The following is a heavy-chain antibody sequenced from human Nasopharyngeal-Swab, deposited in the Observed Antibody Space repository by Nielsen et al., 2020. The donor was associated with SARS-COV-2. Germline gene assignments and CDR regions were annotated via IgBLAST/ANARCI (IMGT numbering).Heavy chain of an antibody. Sequence: GASLKISCVASGFTFSSYEMNWVRQAPGKGLEWISYISSTGNTIYYADSVKGRFTISRDSAKNSLSLQMNSLRAEDTAVYYCARDHYGDYVDYWGQGTLVTVSS. CDR1: GFTFSSYE. J-gene: IGHJ4*02. CDR2: ISSTGNTI. CDR3: ARDHYGDYVDY. D-gene: IGHD4-17*01. V-gene: IGHV3-48*03.